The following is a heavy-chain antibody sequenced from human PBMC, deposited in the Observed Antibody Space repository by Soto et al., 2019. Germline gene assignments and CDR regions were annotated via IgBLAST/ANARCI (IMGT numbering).Heavy chain of an antibody. CDR1: VVSFSIYW. CDR3: ARIVGATSPDAFDI. J-gene: IGHJ3*02. Sequence: GSLRLSCAASVVSFSIYWMSWVRQDPGKGLEWVANIKQDGSEKYYVDSVKGRFTISRDNAKNSLYLQMNSLRAEDTAVYYCARIVGATSPDAFDIWGQATMVTVSS. V-gene: IGHV3-7*03. D-gene: IGHD1-26*01. CDR2: IKQDGSEK.